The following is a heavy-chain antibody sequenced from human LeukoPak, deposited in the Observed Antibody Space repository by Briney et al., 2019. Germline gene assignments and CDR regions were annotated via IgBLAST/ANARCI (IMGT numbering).Heavy chain of an antibody. V-gene: IGHV4-30-2*01. J-gene: IGHJ4*02. Sequence: PSQTLSLTCTVSGGSISSGGYYWSWIRQPPGKGLEWIGYIYHSGSTNYNPSLKSRVTISLDTSKNQFSLKLSSVTAADTAVYYCARGSRITDWGQGTLVTVSS. D-gene: IGHD3-10*01. CDR2: IYHSGST. CDR3: ARGSRITD. CDR1: GGSISSGGYY.